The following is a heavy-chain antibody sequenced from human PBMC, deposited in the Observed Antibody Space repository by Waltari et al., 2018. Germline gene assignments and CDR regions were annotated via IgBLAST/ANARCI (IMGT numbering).Heavy chain of an antibody. CDR1: GFSFSDYW. V-gene: IGHV3-7*01. CDR3: ARDKRMGPTLFDY. J-gene: IGHJ4*02. CDR2: IRQDGLEK. D-gene: IGHD1-26*01. Sequence: EVQLVESRGGLVQPGGSLRLSCAASGFSFSDYWMSWVRQTPGKGLEWVANIRQDGLEKYYLDSVKGRFTISRDNAKNSLYLEMDSLRAEDTAVFYCARDKRMGPTLFDYWGQGALVTVSS.